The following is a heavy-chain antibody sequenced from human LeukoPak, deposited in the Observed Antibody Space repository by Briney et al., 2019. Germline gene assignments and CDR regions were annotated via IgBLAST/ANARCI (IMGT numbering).Heavy chain of an antibody. CDR3: ARAPEWGKSNYYYYMDV. CDR2: MSPNSGNT. J-gene: IGHJ6*03. CDR1: GYTFTSYD. D-gene: IGHD1-26*01. Sequence: ASVKVSCKTSGYTFTSYDINWVRQATGQGLEWMGWMSPNSGNTGYAQKLQGRVTMTRNTSISTAYMELSSLRSEDTAVYYCARAPEWGKSNYYYYMDVWGKGTTVTVSS. V-gene: IGHV1-8*01.